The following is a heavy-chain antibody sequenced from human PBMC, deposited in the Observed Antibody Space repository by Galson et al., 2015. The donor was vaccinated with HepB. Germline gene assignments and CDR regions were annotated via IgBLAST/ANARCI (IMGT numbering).Heavy chain of an antibody. J-gene: IGHJ6*02. CDR1: GFSFRNYA. Sequence: SLRLSCAASGFSFRNYAMYWVRQAPGKGLEWVAVTWHDESKKYYANSVKGRFTISGDDSKSTLFLQMNSLRDDDTAVYYCARENGGAGSRVTDYYYGLDVWGQGTTVTVSS. V-gene: IGHV3-33*07. D-gene: IGHD3-10*01. CDR2: TWHDESKK. CDR3: ARENGGAGSRVTDYYYGLDV.